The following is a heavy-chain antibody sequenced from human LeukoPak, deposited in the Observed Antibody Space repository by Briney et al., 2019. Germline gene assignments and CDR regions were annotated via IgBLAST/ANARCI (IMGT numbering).Heavy chain of an antibody. V-gene: IGHV1-46*01. CDR1: GFTFTSYY. J-gene: IGHJ5*02. CDR3: ARVLGVVAATSTWFDP. Sequence: GGSLRLSCAASGFTFTSYYMHWVRQAPGQGLEWMGIINPSGGSTSYAQKFQGRVTMTRDTSTSTVYMELSSLRSEDTAVYYCARVLGVVAATSTWFDPWGQGTLVTVSS. CDR2: INPSGGST. D-gene: IGHD2-15*01.